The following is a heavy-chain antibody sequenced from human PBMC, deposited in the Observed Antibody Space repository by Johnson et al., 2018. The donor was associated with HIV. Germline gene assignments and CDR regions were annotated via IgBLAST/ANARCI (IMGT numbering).Heavy chain of an antibody. J-gene: IGHJ3*02. D-gene: IGHD1-26*01. CDR2: ISYDGSNK. CDR1: GFTFSSYA. Sequence: VESGGGVVRPGGSLRLSCAASGFTFSSYAVHWVRQAPGKGLEWVAIISYDGSNKYYADSVKGRFTISRDNSKNTLYLQMNSLRAEDTAVYYCARERVGDAFDIWGQGTMVTVSS. V-gene: IGHV3-30-3*01. CDR3: ARERVGDAFDI.